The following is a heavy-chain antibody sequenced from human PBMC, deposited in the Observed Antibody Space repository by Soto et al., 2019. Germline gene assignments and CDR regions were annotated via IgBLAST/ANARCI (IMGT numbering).Heavy chain of an antibody. J-gene: IGHJ4*02. CDR3: AKDIGSSSWYWSATLDY. D-gene: IGHD6-13*01. Sequence: QVQLVESGGGVVQPGRSLRLSCAASGFTFSSYGMHWVRQAPGKGLEWVAVVSYDGSNKYYADSVKGRFTISRDNSKSTLNLQMNSLRAEDTAVYYWAKDIGSSSWYWSATLDYWGQGTLVNVSS. V-gene: IGHV3-30*18. CDR2: VSYDGSNK. CDR1: GFTFSSYG.